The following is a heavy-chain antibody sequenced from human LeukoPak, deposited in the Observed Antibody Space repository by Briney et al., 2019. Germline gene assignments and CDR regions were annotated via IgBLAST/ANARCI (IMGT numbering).Heavy chain of an antibody. V-gene: IGHV3-48*03. CDR2: ISSSGSTI. CDR3: AKELQWQLRSYHFDY. CDR1: GFTFSSYE. Sequence: GGSLRLSCAASGFTFSSYEMNWVRQAPGKGLEWVSYISSSGSTIYYADSVKGRFTISRDNAKNSLYLQMNSLRGEDTAIYYCAKELQWQLRSYHFDYWGQGTLVTVSS. J-gene: IGHJ4*02. D-gene: IGHD1-26*01.